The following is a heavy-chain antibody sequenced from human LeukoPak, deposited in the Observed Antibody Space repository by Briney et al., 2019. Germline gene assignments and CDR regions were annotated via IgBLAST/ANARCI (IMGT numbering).Heavy chain of an antibody. V-gene: IGHV1-69*13. Sequence: SVKVSCKASGGTFSSYAISWVRQAPGQGLEWMGGIIPIFGTANYAQKFQGRVTITADESTSTAYMELSSLGSEDTAVYYCARGWVSDIVVVPAADDAFDIWGQGTMLTVSS. CDR3: ARGWVSDIVVVPAADDAFDI. CDR2: IIPIFGTA. J-gene: IGHJ3*02. CDR1: GGTFSSYA. D-gene: IGHD2-2*01.